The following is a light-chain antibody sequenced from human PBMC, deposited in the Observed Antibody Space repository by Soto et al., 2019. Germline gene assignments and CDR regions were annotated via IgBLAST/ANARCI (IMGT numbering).Light chain of an antibody. V-gene: IGKV3-15*01. CDR3: QQYHNWPPQYT. Sequence: EIVMTQSPASLSVSPGDGASLSCRASQTVASNVAWCQQKPGQGPRLLIRGASTRAAGVPARFSGSGSGTDFTLTISSLQSEDFAVYYCQQYHNWPPQYTFGQGTKLQIK. CDR1: QTVASN. CDR2: GAS. J-gene: IGKJ2*01.